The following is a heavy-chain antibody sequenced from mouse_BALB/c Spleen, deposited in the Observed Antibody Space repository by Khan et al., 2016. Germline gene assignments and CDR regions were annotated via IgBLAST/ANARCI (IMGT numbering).Heavy chain of an antibody. D-gene: IGHD2-4*01. Sequence: QLEESGPGLVKPSQSLSLTCTVTGYSITSDYAWNWIRQFPGNKLEWMGYISYSGSTSYHPSLKSRISITRDTSKNQFFLQLNSVTTEDTATYYCARRGDYEGYFDYWGKGTTLTVSS. CDR1: GYSITSDYA. J-gene: IGHJ2*01. V-gene: IGHV3-2*02. CDR3: ARRGDYEGYFDY. CDR2: ISYSGST.